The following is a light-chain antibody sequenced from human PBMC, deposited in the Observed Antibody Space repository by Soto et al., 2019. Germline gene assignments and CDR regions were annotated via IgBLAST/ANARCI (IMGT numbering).Light chain of an antibody. Sequence: EFVLTQSPGTLSLSPGERATLSCRASQTVRNNYLAWYQQKPGQAPRLLIYGASTRATSFPARFSGSGSGTEFTLSISSLQSEDSAVYYCKQYKEWPPFTFGQGTRLEI. J-gene: IGKJ5*01. CDR2: GAS. CDR3: KQYKEWPPFT. V-gene: IGKV3-15*01. CDR1: QTVRNN.